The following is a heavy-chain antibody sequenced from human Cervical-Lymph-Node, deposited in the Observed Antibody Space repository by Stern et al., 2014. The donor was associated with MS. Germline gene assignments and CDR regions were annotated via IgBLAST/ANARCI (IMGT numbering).Heavy chain of an antibody. J-gene: IGHJ5*02. V-gene: IGHV4-39*01. Sequence: QVQLQESGPGLVKPSETLSLTCNVSGASVSRNIYFWGWIRQPPGKGLEWIGTISFSGSTYYNPSLKSLVTISMDTSKNQFSLRLTSVSAADTAVYYCARPTSGSYPSFDPWGQGTLVTVSS. CDR1: GASVSRNIYF. D-gene: IGHD3-22*01. CDR2: ISFSGST. CDR3: ARPTSGSYPSFDP.